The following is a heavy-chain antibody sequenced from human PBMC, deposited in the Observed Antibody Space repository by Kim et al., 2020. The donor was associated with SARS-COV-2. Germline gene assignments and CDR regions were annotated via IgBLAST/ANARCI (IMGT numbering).Heavy chain of an antibody. V-gene: IGHV3-11*03. D-gene: IGHD3-10*01. J-gene: IGHJ3*02. Sequence: VNGRCTISRDNAKQSLYLQMNSLGAEDTAVYYCARRITRVRGVIIVGAFDIWGQGTMVTVSS. CDR3: ARRITRVRGVIIVGAFDI.